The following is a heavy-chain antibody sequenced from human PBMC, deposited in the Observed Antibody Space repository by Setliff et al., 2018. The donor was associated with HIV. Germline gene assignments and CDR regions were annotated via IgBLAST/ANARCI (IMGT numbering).Heavy chain of an antibody. D-gene: IGHD5-12*01. V-gene: IGHV4-4*07. CDR1: GGSFSGYY. CDR2: VYPSGST. J-gene: IGHJ6*02. Sequence: SETLSLTCAVYGGSFSGYYWTWIRQPAGKGLEWIGHVYPSGSTNYNPSLQSRVAISVDTSKNQFTLQLSSVTAADTAMYFCARDHGVATVVMDYYSGMDVWGPGTTVTVSS. CDR3: ARDHGVATVVMDYYSGMDV.